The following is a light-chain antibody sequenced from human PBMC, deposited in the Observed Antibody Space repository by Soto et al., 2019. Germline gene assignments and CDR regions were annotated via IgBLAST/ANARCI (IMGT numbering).Light chain of an antibody. CDR3: QRYGFS. CDR1: QSVNYW. CDR2: DAS. J-gene: IGKJ3*01. V-gene: IGKV1-5*01. Sequence: DIQMTQSPSTLSASVGDRVTITCRASQSVNYWLAWYQQKPGMAPKLLIHDASSLESGVPSRFSGSGSGTEFTLTMSSLQPDDSETYYCQRYGFSFGPGTKVEIK.